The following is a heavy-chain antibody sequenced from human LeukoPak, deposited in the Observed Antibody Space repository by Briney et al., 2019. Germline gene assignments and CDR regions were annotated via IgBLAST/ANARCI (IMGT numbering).Heavy chain of an antibody. CDR2: ITGDGGRT. D-gene: IGHD4-23*01. V-gene: IGHV3-64D*06. CDR3: VKDPFYGGNPLYYFHY. CDR1: GFTFSFYA. J-gene: IGHJ4*02. Sequence: GGSLRLSCSASGFTFSFYAMHWVRQAPGKRPECVSAITGDGGRTYYTDAVKGRFTISRDNSKNTLYLQMNGLRADDTAIYYCVKDPFYGGNPLYYFHYWGQGTLVTVSS.